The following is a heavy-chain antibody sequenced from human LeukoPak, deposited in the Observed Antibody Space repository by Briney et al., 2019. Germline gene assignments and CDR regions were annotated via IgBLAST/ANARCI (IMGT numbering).Heavy chain of an antibody. Sequence: GGSLRLSCAASGFTFSNAWMNWVRQAPGKGLEWVGRIKSKTDGGTTDYAAPVKGRFTISRDDSKNTLYLQMNSLRAEDTAVYYCAHPTEYSSSWYGNWFDPWGQGTLVTVSS. CDR2: IKSKTDGGTT. CDR1: GFTFSNAW. D-gene: IGHD6-13*01. CDR3: AHPTEYSSSWYGNWFDP. V-gene: IGHV3-15*01. J-gene: IGHJ5*02.